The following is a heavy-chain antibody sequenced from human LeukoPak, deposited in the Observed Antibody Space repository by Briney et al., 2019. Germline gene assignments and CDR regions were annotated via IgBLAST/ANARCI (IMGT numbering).Heavy chain of an antibody. V-gene: IGHV4-4*07. CDR3: ARVGGTGSYPVEAFDI. Sequence: KPSETLSLTCTVTGGSISDYYWSWIRHPAGKGVEWIGRIYSSGSTNYSPSLKSRVTMSVDTSKNEFSLKLSSVTAADTAVYYCARVGGTGSYPVEAFDIWGQGTMVTVSS. D-gene: IGHD6-25*01. CDR1: GGSISDYY. CDR2: IYSSGST. J-gene: IGHJ3*02.